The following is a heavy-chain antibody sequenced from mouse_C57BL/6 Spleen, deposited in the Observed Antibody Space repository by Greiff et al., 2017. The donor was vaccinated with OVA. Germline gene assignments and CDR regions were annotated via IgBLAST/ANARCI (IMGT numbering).Heavy chain of an antibody. CDR2: IYPSDSET. Sequence: QVQLQQSGAELVRPGSSVKLSCKASGYTFTSYWMDWVKQRPGQGLEWIGNIYPSDSETHYNQKFKDKATLTVDKSSSTAYMQLSSLTSEDSAVYYCARESNSPYAMDYWGQGTSVTVSS. CDR3: ARESNSPYAMDY. D-gene: IGHD2-5*01. V-gene: IGHV1-61*01. CDR1: GYTFTSYW. J-gene: IGHJ4*01.